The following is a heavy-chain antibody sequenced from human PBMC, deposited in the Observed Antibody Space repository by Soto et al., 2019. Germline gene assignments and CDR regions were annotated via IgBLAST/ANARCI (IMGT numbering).Heavy chain of an antibody. CDR3: ARNHFRQGSAPFGLRTYGMDV. CDR1: GFTFSRYW. J-gene: IGHJ6*02. D-gene: IGHD3-3*02. Sequence: PGGSLRLSCAASGFTFSRYWMSWVRQAPGKGLEWVAVISYDGSNKYYADSVKGRFTISRDNSKNTLYLQMNSLRAEDTAVYYCARNHFRQGSAPFGLRTYGMDVWGQGTTVTVSS. CDR2: ISYDGSNK. V-gene: IGHV3-30-3*01.